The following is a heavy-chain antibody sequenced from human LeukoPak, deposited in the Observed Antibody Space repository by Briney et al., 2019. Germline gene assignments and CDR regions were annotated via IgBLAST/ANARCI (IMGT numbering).Heavy chain of an antibody. CDR3: ARDRIYSGIYHDTFDI. CDR1: GFTFSSYS. J-gene: IGHJ3*02. CDR2: ISSSSTYI. D-gene: IGHD1-26*01. Sequence: PGGSLRLSCAASGFTFSSYSMNWVRQAPGKGLEWVSSISSSSTYIYYADSMKGRFTISRDNAKNSLYLQMNSLRAEDTAVYYCARDRIYSGIYHDTFDIWGHGTMVTVFS. V-gene: IGHV3-21*01.